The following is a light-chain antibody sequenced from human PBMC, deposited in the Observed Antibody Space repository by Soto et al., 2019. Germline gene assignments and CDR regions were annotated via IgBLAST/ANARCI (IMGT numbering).Light chain of an antibody. Sequence: EIVLSQSLHILSLPPEERATLSCSARQSGNSNYLAWYQQKPGQAPKLLIYGASKRVTGISDRFSGSRSGTDFTLTISRLQPEDFAVYYCQHYDSSPFTFGQGTRLEIK. CDR2: GAS. J-gene: IGKJ5*01. CDR1: QSGNSNY. CDR3: QHYDSSPFT. V-gene: IGKV3-20*01.